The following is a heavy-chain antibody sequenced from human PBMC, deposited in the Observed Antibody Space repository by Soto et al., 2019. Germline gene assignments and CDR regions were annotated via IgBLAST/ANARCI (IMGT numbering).Heavy chain of an antibody. Sequence: WGSLRLSCAASGFSFSRNGMHWVRQAPGKGLEWVAIISYDGSNKYYVDSVKGRFTISRDDSKNTLYLQMNSLKTEDTAVYYCTPPRHYFTQDYYYYGMDVWGQGTTVTVSS. D-gene: IGHD1-26*01. CDR2: ISYDGSNK. J-gene: IGHJ6*02. CDR3: TPPRHYFTQDYYYYGMDV. CDR1: GFSFSRNG. V-gene: IGHV3-30*03.